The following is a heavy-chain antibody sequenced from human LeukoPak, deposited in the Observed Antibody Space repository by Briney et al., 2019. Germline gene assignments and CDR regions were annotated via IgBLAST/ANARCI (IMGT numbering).Heavy chain of an antibody. CDR1: GGSITSYY. V-gene: IGHV4-59*01. D-gene: IGHD6-19*01. Sequence: SETLSLTCTVSGGSITSYYWSWIRQPPGKGLEWIGFIYYSGSTNCNPSLKSPVTISIDTSKNQFSLRLTSVTAADTAVYYCARDRHSSGWFDYWGQGTLVTVSS. J-gene: IGHJ4*02. CDR2: IYYSGST. CDR3: ARDRHSSGWFDY.